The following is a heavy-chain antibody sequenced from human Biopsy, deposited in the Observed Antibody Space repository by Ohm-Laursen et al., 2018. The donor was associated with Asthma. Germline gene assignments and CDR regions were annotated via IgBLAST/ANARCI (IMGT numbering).Heavy chain of an antibody. J-gene: IGHJ6*02. CDR1: GGSFGSNY. CDR3: ARGSSSRLSQWELLVSGGKRAHSYYGMDV. CDR2: THHNGYT. V-gene: IGHV4-34*01. D-gene: IGHD1-26*01. Sequence: SETLSLTCAVYGGSFGSNYWSWIRQTPGKGLEWLGDTHHNGYTNYNPSLRSRLTLSVDTSKNQFSLRLTSVTAADTAVYYCARGSSSRLSQWELLVSGGKRAHSYYGMDVWGQGTTVTVSS.